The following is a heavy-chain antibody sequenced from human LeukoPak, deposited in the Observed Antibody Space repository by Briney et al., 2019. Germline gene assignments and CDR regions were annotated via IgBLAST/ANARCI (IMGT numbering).Heavy chain of an antibody. CDR2: ISSSSTTI. CDR3: ARGGGFCGSTSYYGIDS. V-gene: IGHV3-48*01. Sequence: PGGSLRLSCAASGFPFSSYSMHWVRQAPGKGLEWLSYISSSSTTIYNADSVRGRFTISRDNAKNSLFLQMNSLRAEDTAVYSCARGGGFCGSTSYYGIDSWGQGTLVTVSS. J-gene: IGHJ4*02. D-gene: IGHD2-2*01. CDR1: GFPFSSYS.